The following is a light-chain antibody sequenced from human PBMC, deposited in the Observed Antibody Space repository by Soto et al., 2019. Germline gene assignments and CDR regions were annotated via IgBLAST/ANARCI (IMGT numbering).Light chain of an antibody. CDR1: SSNIGAGYD. Sequence: QSVLTQPPSVSGAPGQRVTIAFTGSSSNIGAGYDVHWYQQLPGTAPKLLIYCNSNRPSGVPDRFSGSKSGTSASLAITGLQAEDEADYYCQSYDSSLSGSVVFGGGTKLTVL. J-gene: IGLJ2*01. CDR2: CNS. CDR3: QSYDSSLSGSVV. V-gene: IGLV1-40*01.